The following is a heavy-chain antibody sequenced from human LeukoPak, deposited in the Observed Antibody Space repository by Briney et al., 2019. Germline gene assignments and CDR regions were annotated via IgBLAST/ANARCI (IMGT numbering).Heavy chain of an antibody. CDR2: IRVSGGST. CDR3: VKGLYTIDY. Sequence: PGGSLRLSCAASGFTFNIYGMTWVRQAPGKGLEWVSTIRVSGGSTYYADSVKGRFTISRDNSKNTLYLQMNSLRVDDTAVYYCVKGLYTIDYWGQGTLVTVSS. J-gene: IGHJ4*02. CDR1: GFTFNIYG. V-gene: IGHV3-23*01. D-gene: IGHD2-2*02.